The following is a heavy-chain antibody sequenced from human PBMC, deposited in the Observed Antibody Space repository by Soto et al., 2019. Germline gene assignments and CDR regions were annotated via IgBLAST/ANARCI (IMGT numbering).Heavy chain of an antibody. J-gene: IGHJ5*02. CDR3: ARGGLKLRFYTWFGP. Sequence: ASVKVSCKASGYTFTSYYMHWVRQAPGQGLEWMGIINPSGGSTSYAQKFQGRVTMTRDTSTSTVYTELSSRRSEETAVDYCARGGLKLRFYTWFGPWGQGTLVTVSS. CDR2: INPSGGST. V-gene: IGHV1-46*01. D-gene: IGHD3-16*01. CDR1: GYTFTSYY.